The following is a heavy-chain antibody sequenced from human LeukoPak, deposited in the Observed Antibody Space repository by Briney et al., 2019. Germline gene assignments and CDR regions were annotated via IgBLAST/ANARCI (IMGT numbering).Heavy chain of an antibody. V-gene: IGHV4-61*01. Sequence: PSETLSLTCTVSGGSVSSGSYYWSWIRQPPGKGLEWIGYIYYSGSTNYNPSLKSRVTISVDTSKNQFSLKLSSVTAADTAVYYCAREGSTSRGHGMDVWGQGTTVTVSS. D-gene: IGHD2-2*01. J-gene: IGHJ6*02. CDR3: AREGSTSRGHGMDV. CDR1: GGSVSSGSYY. CDR2: IYYSGST.